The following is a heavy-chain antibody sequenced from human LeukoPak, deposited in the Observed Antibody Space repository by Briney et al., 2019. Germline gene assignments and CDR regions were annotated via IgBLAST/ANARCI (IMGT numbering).Heavy chain of an antibody. J-gene: IGHJ4*02. D-gene: IGHD5-12*01. CDR3: ARGNSAYWALPDY. V-gene: IGHV3-74*01. CDR1: GFTFSSYW. Sequence: PGGSLRLSCAASGFTFSSYWMHWVRQAPGKGLVWVSRVNSDGSSTSYADSVKGRFTISRDNAKNTLYLQMNSLRAEDTAVYYCARGNSAYWALPDYWGQGTLVTVSS. CDR2: VNSDGSST.